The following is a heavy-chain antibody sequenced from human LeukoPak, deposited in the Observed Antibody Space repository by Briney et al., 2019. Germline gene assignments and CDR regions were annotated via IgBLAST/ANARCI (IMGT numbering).Heavy chain of an antibody. D-gene: IGHD1-26*01. CDR3: ARVAMSGIGSDDF. J-gene: IGHJ4*02. V-gene: IGHV1-2*02. Sequence: ASVKVSCKASGYTFTSHFMHWVRQAPGQGLEWMGWINPYSGDTNYAQKFQGRVTMTRDTSISTAYMELSSLKSDDTAVYYCARVAMSGIGSDDFWGQGTLVTASS. CDR2: INPYSGDT. CDR1: GYTFTSHF.